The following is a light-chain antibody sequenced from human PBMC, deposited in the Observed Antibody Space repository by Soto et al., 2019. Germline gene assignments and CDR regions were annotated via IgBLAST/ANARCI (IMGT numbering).Light chain of an antibody. V-gene: IGKV1-8*01. CDR1: QGISSY. CDR2: AAS. J-gene: IGKJ1*01. CDR3: QQSYSSPPT. Sequence: AIRMTQSPSSLSSSTGDRVTITFRASQGISSYLAWYQQKPGKAPKLLIYAASTLQSGVPSRFSGSGSGTDFTLTISSLQPEDFATYYCQQSYSSPPTFGQGTKVDIK.